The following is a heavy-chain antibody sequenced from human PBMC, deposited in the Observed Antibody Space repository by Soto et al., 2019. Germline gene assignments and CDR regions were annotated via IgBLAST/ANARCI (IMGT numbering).Heavy chain of an antibody. CDR3: ARDLAVALIDY. CDR2: ISAYNGNT. J-gene: IGHJ4*02. Sequence: QVQLVQSGAEVKKPGASVKVSCKASGYTFTSYGISWVRQAPGQGLEWMGWISAYNGNTKYAQKLQGRVTMTTDTSTSTAYRELRSLRSDDAAEYYWARDLAVALIDYWGQGTLVTVSS. V-gene: IGHV1-18*01. CDR1: GYTFTSYG. D-gene: IGHD6-19*01.